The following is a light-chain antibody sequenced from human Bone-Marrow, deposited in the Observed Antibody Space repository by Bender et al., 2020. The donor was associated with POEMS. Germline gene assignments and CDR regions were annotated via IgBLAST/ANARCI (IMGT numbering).Light chain of an antibody. CDR2: DVS. CDR3: CSYVGSSTFYV. V-gene: IGLV2-14*03. CDR1: SSDIGAYNY. J-gene: IGLJ1*01. Sequence: QSALTQPASVSGSPGQSITISCTGTSSDIGAYNYVSWYQHHPGKAPKLMIYDVSNRPSGVSNRFSGSKSGNTASLTISGLQAEDEADYYCCSYVGSSTFYVFGTGTKVTVL.